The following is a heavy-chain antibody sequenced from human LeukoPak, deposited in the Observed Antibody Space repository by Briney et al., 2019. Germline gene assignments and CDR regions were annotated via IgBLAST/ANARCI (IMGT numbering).Heavy chain of an antibody. CDR3: ARTPYNWNDWGYFDY. D-gene: IGHD1-20*01. Sequence: ASVKVSCKASGYTFTGYYMRWVRQAPGQGLEWMGWINPNSGGTNYAQKFQGRVTMTRDTSISTAYMELSRLRSDDTAVYYCARTPYNWNDWGYFDYWGQGTLVTVSS. CDR1: GYTFTGYY. V-gene: IGHV1-2*02. J-gene: IGHJ4*02. CDR2: INPNSGGT.